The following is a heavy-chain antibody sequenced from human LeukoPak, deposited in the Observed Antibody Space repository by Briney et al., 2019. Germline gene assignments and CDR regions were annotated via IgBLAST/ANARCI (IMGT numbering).Heavy chain of an antibody. D-gene: IGHD1-26*01. CDR1: GGSISSYY. CDR2: IYYSGST. Sequence: KPSETLSLTCTVSGGSISSYYWSWIRQPPGKGLEWIGYIYYSGSTNYNPSLKSRVTISVDTSKNQFSLKLSSVTAADTAVYYCARHARGKVTNSGSYRTNFDYWGQGTLVTVSS. CDR3: ARHARGKVTNSGSYRTNFDY. J-gene: IGHJ4*02. V-gene: IGHV4-59*08.